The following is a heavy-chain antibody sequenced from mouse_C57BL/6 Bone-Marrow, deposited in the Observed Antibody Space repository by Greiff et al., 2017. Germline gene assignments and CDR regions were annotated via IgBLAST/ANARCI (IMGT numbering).Heavy chain of an antibody. V-gene: IGHV1-39*01. Sequence: VQLQQSGPELVQPGASVKISCKASGYSFTDYNMNWVKQSNGQSLEWIGVINPNYGTTSYNQKFKGKATLTVDQSSSTAYMQLNSLTSEDSAVYYCATCYGSSGYYCDYWGQGTTLTVSS. CDR3: ATCYGSSGYYCDY. CDR2: INPNYGTT. J-gene: IGHJ2*01. D-gene: IGHD1-1*01. CDR1: GYSFTDYN.